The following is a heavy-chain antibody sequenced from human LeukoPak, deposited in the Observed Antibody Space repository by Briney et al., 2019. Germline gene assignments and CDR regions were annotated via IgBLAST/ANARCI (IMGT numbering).Heavy chain of an antibody. J-gene: IGHJ6*02. CDR2: ISYDGSNK. V-gene: IGHV3-30*19. CDR1: GFTFSSYG. Sequence: GGSLRLSCAASGFTFSSYGMHWVRQAPGKGLEWVAVISYDGSNKYYADSVKGRFTISRDNSKNTLYLQMNSLRAEDTAVYYCARDVKVVITFYYYYGMDVWGQGTTVTVSS. D-gene: IGHD3-22*01. CDR3: ARDVKVVITFYYYYGMDV.